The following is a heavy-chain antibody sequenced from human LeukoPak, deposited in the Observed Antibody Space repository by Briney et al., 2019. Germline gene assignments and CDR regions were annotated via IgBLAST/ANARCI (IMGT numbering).Heavy chain of an antibody. CDR1: VFTFSTYN. CDR2: ITSSSRYT. J-gene: IGHJ4*02. Sequence: GGSLRLSCAASVFTFSTYNMNWVRQAPGKGLEWVSSITSSSRYTFYADSVKGRFTISRDDSKNTLYLQMNSLRAEDTAVYYCVRRAGGYSHPYDYWGQGTLVTVSS. D-gene: IGHD4-23*01. CDR3: VRRAGGYSHPYDY. V-gene: IGHV3-21*04.